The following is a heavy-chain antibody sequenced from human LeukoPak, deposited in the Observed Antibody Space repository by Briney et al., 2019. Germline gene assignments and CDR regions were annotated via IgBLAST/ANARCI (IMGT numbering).Heavy chain of an antibody. CDR1: GFTFRSYA. CDR2: ISGSGGST. CDR3: AKGLRSGRGSYYFDY. J-gene: IGHJ4*02. D-gene: IGHD3-16*01. Sequence: PGGSLRLSCAASGFTFRSYAMSWVRQAPGKGLEWVSAISGSGGSTYYADSVKGRSTISRDNSKNTLYLQMNSLRAEDTAVYYCAKGLRSGRGSYYFDYWGQGTLVTVSS. V-gene: IGHV3-23*01.